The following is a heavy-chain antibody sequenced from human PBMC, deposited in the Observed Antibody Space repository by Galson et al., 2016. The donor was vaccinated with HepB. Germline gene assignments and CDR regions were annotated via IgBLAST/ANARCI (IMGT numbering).Heavy chain of an antibody. V-gene: IGHV4-39*01. Sequence: SETLSLTCSVSGVSINGSSYYWGWFRQSPGKGLEWIGNIFYTGSTSYNTSLKGRVTMSVDTSKNQFSLRLDSVAAADSAVYYCARFCGAECYPYYFNYGMDVWGQGTTVIVSS. CDR1: GVSINGSSYY. CDR2: IFYTGST. CDR3: ARFCGAECYPYYFNYGMDV. J-gene: IGHJ6*02. D-gene: IGHD2-21*01.